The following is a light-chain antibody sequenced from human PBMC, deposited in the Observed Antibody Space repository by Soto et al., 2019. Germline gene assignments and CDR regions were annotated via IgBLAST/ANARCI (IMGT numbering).Light chain of an antibody. Sequence: QSVLTQPPSASGTPGQRVTISCSGSSSNIGSNSVNWYRQLPGTAPELLIYRNNQRPSGVPDRFSGSKSGTSASLAISGLQSEDEADYYCAAWDDSLDGGVFGGGTKLTVL. CDR2: RNN. CDR1: SSNIGSNS. CDR3: AAWDDSLDGGV. J-gene: IGLJ3*02. V-gene: IGLV1-44*01.